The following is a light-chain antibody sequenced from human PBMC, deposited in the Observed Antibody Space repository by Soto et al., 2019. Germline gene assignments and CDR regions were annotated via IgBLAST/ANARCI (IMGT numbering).Light chain of an antibody. V-gene: IGKV3-15*01. Sequence: EIVMTQTPATLSVSPGERATLSCRASQSVSSNLAWYQQKPGQAPRLLIYGASTRATGIPARFSGSGSGTEFTLTISSLQSEDFAVYYCQQYNKRPPSFTFGPGTKVDIK. CDR1: QSVSSN. CDR2: GAS. J-gene: IGKJ3*01. CDR3: QQYNKRPPSFT.